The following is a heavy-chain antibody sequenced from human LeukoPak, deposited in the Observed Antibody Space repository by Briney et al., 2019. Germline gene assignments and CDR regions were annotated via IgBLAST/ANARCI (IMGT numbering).Heavy chain of an antibody. V-gene: IGHV3-30*18. D-gene: IGHD4-17*01. Sequence: PGGSLRLSCAASGFTFSSYGMHWVRQAPGKGLEWVAVISYDGSNKYYADSVKGRFTISRDNSKNTLYLQMSSLRAEDTAVYYCAKGPTVTSNWFDPWGQGTLVTVSS. CDR1: GFTFSSYG. J-gene: IGHJ5*02. CDR3: AKGPTVTSNWFDP. CDR2: ISYDGSNK.